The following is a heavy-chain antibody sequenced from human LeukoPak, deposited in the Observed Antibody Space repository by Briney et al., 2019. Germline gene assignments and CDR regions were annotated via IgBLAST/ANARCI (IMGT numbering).Heavy chain of an antibody. CDR1: GYTFTSYD. Sequence: ASVKVSCKASGYTFTSYDINWVRQASGQGLEWMGWMNPNSGNTGYAQKFQGRVTMTINTAIGTAYMELSSLRSEDTAVYYCARGYYDSSGYSNDYWGQGTLVTVSS. V-gene: IGHV1-8*01. CDR2: MNPNSGNT. D-gene: IGHD3-22*01. J-gene: IGHJ4*02. CDR3: ARGYYDSSGYSNDY.